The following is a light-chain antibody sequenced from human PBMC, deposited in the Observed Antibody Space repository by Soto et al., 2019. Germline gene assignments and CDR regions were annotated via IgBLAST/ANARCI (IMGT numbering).Light chain of an antibody. CDR3: SSYAGSNNFV. J-gene: IGLJ1*01. CDR2: EVS. CDR1: SIDVGGYNY. V-gene: IGLV2-8*01. Sequence: LAQPPSASGSPGQSVTISCTGTSIDVGGYNYVSWYQQHPGKAPKLMIYEVSKRPSGVPDRFSGSKSGNTASLTVSGLQAEDEADYYCSSYAGSNNFVFXTGTKVTVL.